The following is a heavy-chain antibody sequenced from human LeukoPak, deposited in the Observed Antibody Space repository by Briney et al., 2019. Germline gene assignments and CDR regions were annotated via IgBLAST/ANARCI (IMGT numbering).Heavy chain of an antibody. CDR3: ARDAGRKDDY. J-gene: IGHJ4*02. CDR1: GFTFSSYA. V-gene: IGHV3-23*01. CDR2: ISSSGGTT. Sequence: GGSLRLSCAASGFTFSSYAMSWVRQAPGKGLEWVSTISSSGGTTYYADSVKGRFTISRDDSENTLYLQMNSLRAEDTAVYYCARDAGRKDDYWGQGTLVTVSS.